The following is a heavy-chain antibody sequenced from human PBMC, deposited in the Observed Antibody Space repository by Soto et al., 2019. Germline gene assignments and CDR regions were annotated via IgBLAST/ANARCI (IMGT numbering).Heavy chain of an antibody. CDR2: ISGYNGNT. CDR1: GYTFTSYG. V-gene: IGHV1-18*01. D-gene: IGHD2-2*01. J-gene: IGHJ6*02. Sequence: QVQLVQSGAEVKKPGASVKVSCKASGYTFTSYGISWVRQAPGQGLEWMGWISGYNGNTNYAQKVQGRVTMTTDISKGTAYMELGSLSSDDTAGYYCAGDGYCISTTRYVGGGFGMDVWGQGTTVTVSS. CDR3: AGDGYCISTTRYVGGGFGMDV.